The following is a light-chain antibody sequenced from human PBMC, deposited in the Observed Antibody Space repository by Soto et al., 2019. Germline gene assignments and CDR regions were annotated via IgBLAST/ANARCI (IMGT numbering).Light chain of an antibody. Sequence: QAVVTQPPSASGTPGQRVTISCSGSSSNIGSNYVYWYQQLPGTAPKLLIYRNNQRPSGVPDRFSCSKSGTSAALAISGLRSEDEADDYCAAWDDSLSGVVFGGGTKLTVL. CDR2: RNN. CDR3: AAWDDSLSGVV. V-gene: IGLV1-47*01. CDR1: SSNIGSNY. J-gene: IGLJ2*01.